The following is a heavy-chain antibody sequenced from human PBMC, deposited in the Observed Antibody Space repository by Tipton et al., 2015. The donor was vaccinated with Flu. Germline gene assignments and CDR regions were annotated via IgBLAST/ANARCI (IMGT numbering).Heavy chain of an antibody. J-gene: IGHJ4*02. D-gene: IGHD5-12*01. CDR1: GFTFSNYN. CDR3: GKVIPEIVAGLDY. V-gene: IGHV3-23*01. Sequence: GSLRLSCTASGFTFSNYNMNWVRQAPGKGLEWVSAISGGGGFRGSGAGTYYADSVKGRFTISRDNSKNTVYLQMNSLRAEDTAIYYCGKVIPEIVAGLDYWGQGTLVTVSS. CDR2: ISGGGGFRGSGAGT.